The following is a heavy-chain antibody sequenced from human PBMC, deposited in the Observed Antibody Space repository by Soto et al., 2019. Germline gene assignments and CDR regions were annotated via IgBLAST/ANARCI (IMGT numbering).Heavy chain of an antibody. V-gene: IGHV4-31*03. CDR3: ARDADYGGSRGGMDV. D-gene: IGHD4-17*01. CDR1: GGSVNNADYF. J-gene: IGHJ6*02. Sequence: QVRLEESGPGLVKPSETLSLICSVSGGSVNNADYFWSWIRHHPENVLEWIGYIYYSGSTRYNPSFKTRATLSIDTSTNQFSLRLNSVTVADTAVYFCARDADYGGSRGGMDVWGRGTTVTVSS. CDR2: IYYSGST.